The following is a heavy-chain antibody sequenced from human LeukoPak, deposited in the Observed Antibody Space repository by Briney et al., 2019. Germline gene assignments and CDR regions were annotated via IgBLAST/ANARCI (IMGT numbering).Heavy chain of an antibody. CDR3: ARDGQSWDYFDY. J-gene: IGHJ4*02. CDR2: ISGNNGNT. Sequence: DPGGSLRLSCATSGFTFSSYVMSWVRQAPGKGLEWVSNISGNNGNTYYADSVKGRFTISRDDSKNSLYLQMNSLRAEDTAVYYYARDGQSWDYFDYWGQGTLVTVSS. V-gene: IGHV3-23*01. CDR1: GFTFSSYV. D-gene: IGHD1-26*01.